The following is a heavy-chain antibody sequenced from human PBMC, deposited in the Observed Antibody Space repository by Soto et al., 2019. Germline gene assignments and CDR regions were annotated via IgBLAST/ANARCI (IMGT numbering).Heavy chain of an antibody. CDR2: ISYDGSNK. Sequence: HPGGSLRLSCAASGFTFSSYGMHWVRQAPGKGLEWVAVISYDGSNKYYADSVKGRFTISRDNSKNTLYLQMNSLRAEDTAVYYCAKCDRLEQLYYYYGMDVWGQGTTVTAP. CDR1: GFTFSSYG. CDR3: AKCDRLEQLYYYYGMDV. D-gene: IGHD6-13*01. V-gene: IGHV3-30*18. J-gene: IGHJ6*02.